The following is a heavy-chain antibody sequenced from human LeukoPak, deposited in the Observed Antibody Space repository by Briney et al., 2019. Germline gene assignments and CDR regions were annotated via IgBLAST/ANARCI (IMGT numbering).Heavy chain of an antibody. V-gene: IGHV3-21*01. CDR1: GFTFSAYS. CDR2: ISSGSRYI. D-gene: IGHD2-15*01. Sequence: PGGSLRLSCAASGFTFSAYSMKWVRQAPGKGLEGVSSISSGSRYIYYADSVKGRFTISRDNAKDSLYLQMNSLRAEDTAVYYCAKCSGGNCYHSDDHWGQGTLVTVSP. CDR3: AKCSGGNCYHSDDH. J-gene: IGHJ5*02.